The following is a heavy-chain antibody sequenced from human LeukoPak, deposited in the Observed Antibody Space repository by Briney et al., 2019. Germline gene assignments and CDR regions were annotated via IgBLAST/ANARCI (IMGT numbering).Heavy chain of an antibody. CDR3: AREGEIGYDLSDY. V-gene: IGHV1-46*01. J-gene: IGHJ4*02. CDR1: GYTFTNYY. CDR2: INPSGGST. Sequence: ASVKVSCKASGYTFTNYYMNWVRQATGQGLEWMGIINPSGGSTSYAQKFQGRVIVTRDTSTSTVYMELSSLRSEDTAMYYCAREGEIGYDLSDYWGQGTLVTVSS. D-gene: IGHD5-12*01.